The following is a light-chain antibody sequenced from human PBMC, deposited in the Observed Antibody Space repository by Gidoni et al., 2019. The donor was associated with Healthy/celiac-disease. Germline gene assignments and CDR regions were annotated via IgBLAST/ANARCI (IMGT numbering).Light chain of an antibody. V-gene: IGKV3-11*01. CDR1: QSVSSY. Sequence: EIVLTQSPATLSLSPGERATLSCRASQSVSSYLAWYQQKPGPAPRLLIYDASNRATGIPARFSGSGSGTDFTLTIRSLEPEDFAVYYCQQRSNWPPSTFXXXTKLEIK. J-gene: IGKJ2*01. CDR2: DAS. CDR3: QQRSNWPPST.